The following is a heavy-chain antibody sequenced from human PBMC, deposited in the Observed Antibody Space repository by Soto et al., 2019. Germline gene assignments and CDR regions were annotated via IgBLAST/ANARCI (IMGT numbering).Heavy chain of an antibody. Sequence: PSETLSLTCAVYGGSFSTDYWSWIRQPPGKGLEWIGEINPSGGTNYNPSLKSRVTISVATSKNQFSLKLSSVTAADTVVYYCARVLAARASRDFDYWGQGTLVTVSS. CDR1: GGSFSTDY. CDR2: INPSGGT. D-gene: IGHD6-6*01. J-gene: IGHJ4*02. CDR3: ARVLAARASRDFDY. V-gene: IGHV4-34*01.